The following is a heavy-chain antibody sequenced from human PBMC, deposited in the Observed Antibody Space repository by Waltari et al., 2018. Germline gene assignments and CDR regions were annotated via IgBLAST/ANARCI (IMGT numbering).Heavy chain of an antibody. D-gene: IGHD2-2*01. Sequence: QVQLVESGGGVVQPGRSLRLSCAASGFTLSNYGMHWVRQAPGKGRGWVAVIRSDGNNKYYADSVKGRFTISRNNFRNTLYLQMNSLRAEDMAVYYCVRDSSTPSGGLDPWGQGTLVTVSS. CDR2: IRSDGNNK. CDR3: VRDSSTPSGGLDP. J-gene: IGHJ5*02. V-gene: IGHV3-33*01. CDR1: GFTLSNYG.